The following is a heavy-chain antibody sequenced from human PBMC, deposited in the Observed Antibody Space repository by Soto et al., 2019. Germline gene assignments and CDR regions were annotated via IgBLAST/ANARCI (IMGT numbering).Heavy chain of an antibody. CDR2: IKQDGSGT. D-gene: IGHD1-26*01. CDR1: GFTFSTYY. J-gene: IGHJ4*02. Sequence: GGSLRLSCAASGFTFSTYYMAWVRQAPGKGLEWVANIKQDGSGTNYVDSVKGRFTISRDNAKNSLYLHMNSLRAEDTAVYYCARDRAGALEYWGQGTLVTVSS. V-gene: IGHV3-7*03. CDR3: ARDRAGALEY.